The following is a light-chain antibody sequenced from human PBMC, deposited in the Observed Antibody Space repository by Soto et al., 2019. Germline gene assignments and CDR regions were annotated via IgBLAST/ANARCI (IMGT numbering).Light chain of an antibody. CDR3: QQSFTSPHT. Sequence: DIQMTQSPSSLSASVGSRVTITCRASQTISTYLNWYQQTPGRAPALLISAASTLQSGVPSRFSGSGSGTEFTLTISSLPPQDFATYYCQQSFTSPHTFGQGTKLEIK. J-gene: IGKJ2*01. V-gene: IGKV1-39*01. CDR1: QTISTY. CDR2: AAS.